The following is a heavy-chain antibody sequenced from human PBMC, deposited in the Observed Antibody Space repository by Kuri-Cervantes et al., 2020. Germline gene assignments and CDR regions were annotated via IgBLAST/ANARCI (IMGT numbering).Heavy chain of an antibody. CDR2: ISGSGGST. V-gene: IGHV3-23*01. D-gene: IGHD2-2*01. CDR1: GFTVSSNY. CDR3: AKVGDGIVVIPAAPRPFYMDV. J-gene: IGHJ6*03. Sequence: GESLKISCAASGFTVSSNYMSWVRQAPGKGLEWVSAISGSGGSTYYADSVKGRFTISRDNFKNTLYLQMNSLRAEDTAVYYCAKVGDGIVVIPAAPRPFYMDVWGKGTTVTVSS.